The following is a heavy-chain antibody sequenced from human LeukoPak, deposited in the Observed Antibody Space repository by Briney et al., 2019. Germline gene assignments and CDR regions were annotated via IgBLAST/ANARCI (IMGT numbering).Heavy chain of an antibody. CDR1: GGSINNYY. V-gene: IGHV4-59*08. CDR3: ALYCRLSSNCGYYGMDL. CDR2: VSFSGST. D-gene: IGHD6-13*01. Sequence: SETLSLTCIVSGGSINNYYWSWIRQPPGKELEWLGEVSFSGSTNYIPSLTSRVTISADTSKNQFSLRLRSVTAADTAVYYCALYCRLSSNCGYYGMDLWGRGTTVTVSS. J-gene: IGHJ6*02.